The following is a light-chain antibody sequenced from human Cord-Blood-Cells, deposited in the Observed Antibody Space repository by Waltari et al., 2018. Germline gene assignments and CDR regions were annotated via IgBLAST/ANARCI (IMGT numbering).Light chain of an antibody. CDR2: DAS. V-gene: IGKV3-11*01. CDR1: QRVSSY. J-gene: IGKJ2*01. CDR3: QQRSNWPRT. Sequence: EILLTQSPAILSLPPGEIDTLSCRASQRVSSYLAWYQQKPGQAPRLLIYDASNRATGIPARFSGSGSGTDFTLTISSLEPEDFAVYYCQQRSNWPRTFGQGTKLVIK.